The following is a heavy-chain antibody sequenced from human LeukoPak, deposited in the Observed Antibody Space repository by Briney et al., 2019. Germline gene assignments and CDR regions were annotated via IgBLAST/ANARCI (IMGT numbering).Heavy chain of an antibody. CDR2: IYTSGST. CDR1: GGSISSGSYY. D-gene: IGHD6-13*01. J-gene: IGHJ4*02. CDR3: AFRIAAAGTIFDY. V-gene: IGHV4-61*02. Sequence: PSQTLSLTCTVSGGSISSGSYYWSWIRQPAGKGLEWIGRIYTSGSTNYNPSLKSRVTISVDTSKNQFSLKLSSVTAADTAVYYCAFRIAAAGTIFDYWGQGTLVTVSS.